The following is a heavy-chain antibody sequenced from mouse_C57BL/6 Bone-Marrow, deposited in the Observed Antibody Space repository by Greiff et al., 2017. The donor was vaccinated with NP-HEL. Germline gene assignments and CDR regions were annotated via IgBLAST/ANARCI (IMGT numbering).Heavy chain of an antibody. D-gene: IGHD2-3*01. CDR2: INPYNGDT. V-gene: IGHV1-20*01. J-gene: IGHJ2*01. Sequence: VQLQQSGPELVKPGDSVKISCKASGYSFTGYFMNWVMQSHGKSLEWIGRINPYNGDTFYNQKFKGKATLTVDKSSSTAHMELRSLTSEDSAVYYCARMVYDGYYNFDYWGQGTTLTVSS. CDR1: GYSFTGYF. CDR3: ARMVYDGYYNFDY.